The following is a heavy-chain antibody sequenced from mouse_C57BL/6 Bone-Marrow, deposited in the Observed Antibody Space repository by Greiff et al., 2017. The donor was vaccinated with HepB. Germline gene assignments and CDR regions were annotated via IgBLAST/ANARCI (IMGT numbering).Heavy chain of an antibody. CDR2: ISYDGSN. D-gene: IGHD2-1*01. CDR3: ARVDYGNYDY. V-gene: IGHV3-6*01. CDR1: GYSITSGYY. Sequence: VQLKESGPGLVKPSQSLSLTCSVTGYSITSGYYWNWIRQFPGNKLEWMGYISYDGSNNYNPSLKNRISITRDTSKNQFFLKLNSVTTEDTATYYCARVDYGNYDYWGQGTTLTVSS. J-gene: IGHJ2*01.